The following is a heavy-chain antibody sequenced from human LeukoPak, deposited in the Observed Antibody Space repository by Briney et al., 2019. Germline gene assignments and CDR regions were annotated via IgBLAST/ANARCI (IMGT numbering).Heavy chain of an antibody. CDR1: GFTFSDYY. J-gene: IGHJ4*02. CDR2: ISSSSSYT. V-gene: IGHV3-11*06. CDR3: ARVSGSTSCYDY. Sequence: GGSLRLSCAASGFTFSDYYMSWIRQAPGKGLEWVLYISSSSSYTNYAVSVKGRFTISRDNAKNSLYLQMNSLRAEDTAVYYCARVSGSTSCYDYWGQGTLVTVSS. D-gene: IGHD2-2*01.